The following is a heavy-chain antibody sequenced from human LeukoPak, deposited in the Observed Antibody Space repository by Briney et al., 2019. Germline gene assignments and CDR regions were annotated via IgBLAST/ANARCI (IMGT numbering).Heavy chain of an antibody. V-gene: IGHV1-2*02. D-gene: IGHD3-3*01. CDR1: GYTFTGYY. J-gene: IGHJ3*02. CDR2: INPNSGGT. Sequence: ASVKVSCKASGYTFTGYYIHWVRQAPGQGLEWMGWINPNSGGTNYAQKFQGRVTMTRDTSISTAYMELSRLRSDDTAVYYCARFHDFWSGYYGGAFDIWGQETMVTVSS. CDR3: ARFHDFWSGYYGGAFDI.